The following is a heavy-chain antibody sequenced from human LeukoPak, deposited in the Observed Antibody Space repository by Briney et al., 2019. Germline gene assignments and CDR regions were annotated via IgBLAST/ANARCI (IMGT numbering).Heavy chain of an antibody. J-gene: IGHJ4*02. CDR2: IIDVDGT. V-gene: IGHV3-23*01. Sequence: AGGSLRLSCAVSGSTLTEHAWSWVRQAPGEGLEWVSGIIDVDGTYYAGSVKGRFTISRDSSKNTLYLQMNSLRAEDTATYYCAKDYCRGGNCPLPFFDSWGQGTLVTVSS. CDR1: GSTLTEHA. CDR3: AKDYCRGGNCPLPFFDS. D-gene: IGHD2-15*01.